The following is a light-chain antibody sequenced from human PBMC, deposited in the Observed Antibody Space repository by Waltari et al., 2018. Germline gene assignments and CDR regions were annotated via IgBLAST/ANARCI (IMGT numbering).Light chain of an antibody. Sequence: QSALTQPASVSGSPGQSITISCTGTRSDVGGYTYVSWYQQHPGKAPKLMIYEVSNRPSGVSNRFSGSKSGNTASLTISGLQAEDEADYYCSSYTSSSTLEVFGGGTKLTVL. CDR3: SSYTSSSTLEV. V-gene: IGLV2-14*01. CDR2: EVS. CDR1: RSDVGGYTY. J-gene: IGLJ2*01.